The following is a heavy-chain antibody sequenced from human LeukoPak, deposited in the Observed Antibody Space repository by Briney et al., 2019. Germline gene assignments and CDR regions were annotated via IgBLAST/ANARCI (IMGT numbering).Heavy chain of an antibody. CDR1: GFIFNHYA. CDR2: IRSDGTNK. Sequence: GGSLRLSCAATGFIFNHYALHWVRQAPGKGLEWVAVIRSDGTNKYYAASVKGRFTISRDDSDKTVYLQMNTLRPEDTGVYYCARDAQRGFDYSNSLQYWGQGTPVTVS. CDR3: ARDAQRGFDYSNSLQY. D-gene: IGHD4-11*01. V-gene: IGHV3-33*01. J-gene: IGHJ4*02.